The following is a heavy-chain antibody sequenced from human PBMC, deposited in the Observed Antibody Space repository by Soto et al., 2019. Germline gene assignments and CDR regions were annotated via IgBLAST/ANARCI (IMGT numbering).Heavy chain of an antibody. J-gene: IGHJ6*01. V-gene: IGHV3-11*01. CDR2: ISSSGSTI. Sequence: ACAAAGFTFIDYYMSYRRNTPGKGLEWVSYISSSGSTIYYADSGKGRFTISRDNAKNSLYLLINSLRAEDTAVYYCARDARLRYFAWTQLYYYYGMDVWGQETTVTV. CDR3: ARDARLRYFAWTQLYYYYGMDV. CDR1: GFTFIDYY. D-gene: IGHD3-9*01.